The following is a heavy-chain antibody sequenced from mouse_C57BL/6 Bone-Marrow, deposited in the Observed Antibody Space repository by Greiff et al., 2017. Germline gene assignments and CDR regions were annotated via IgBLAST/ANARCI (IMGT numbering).Heavy chain of an antibody. V-gene: IGHV5-17*01. CDR2: ISSGSSTI. D-gene: IGHD2-3*01. CDR1: GFTFSDYG. CDR3: ARNDGYYLAY. Sequence: EVMLVESGGGLVKPGGSLKLSCAASGFTFSDYGMHWVRQAPEKGLEWVAYISSGSSTIYYADTVKGRFTISRDNAKNTLFLQMTSLRSEDTAMYYCARNDGYYLAYWGQGTLVTVSA. J-gene: IGHJ3*01.